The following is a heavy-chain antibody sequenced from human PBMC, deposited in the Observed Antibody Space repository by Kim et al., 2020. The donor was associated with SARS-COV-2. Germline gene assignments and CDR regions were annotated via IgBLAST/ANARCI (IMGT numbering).Heavy chain of an antibody. Sequence: AGAFYSPSLKSRVSISIDTSKNQLSQKLTSVTATDTAVYYCATPGGTLENYWGQGVLVTVSS. J-gene: IGHJ4*02. CDR3: ATPGGTLENY. CDR2: AGA. V-gene: IGHV4-39*01. D-gene: IGHD1-1*01.